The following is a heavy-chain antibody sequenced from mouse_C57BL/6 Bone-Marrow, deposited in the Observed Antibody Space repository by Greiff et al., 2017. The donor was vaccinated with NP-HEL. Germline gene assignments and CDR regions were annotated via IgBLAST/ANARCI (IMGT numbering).Heavy chain of an antibody. V-gene: IGHV10-3*01. Sequence: EPGGGLVQPKGSLKLSCAASGFTFNTYAMHWVRQAPGKGLEWVARIRSKSSNYATYYADSVKDRFTISRDDSQSMLYLQMNNLKTEDTAMYYCVRDNDYDGDYYAMDYWGQGTSVTVSS. J-gene: IGHJ4*01. D-gene: IGHD2-4*01. CDR3: VRDNDYDGDYYAMDY. CDR1: GFTFNTYA. CDR2: IRSKSSNYAT.